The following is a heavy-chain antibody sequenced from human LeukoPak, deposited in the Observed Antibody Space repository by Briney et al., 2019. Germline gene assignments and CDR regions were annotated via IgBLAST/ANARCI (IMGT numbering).Heavy chain of an antibody. CDR3: ARVPRYSGYDWPHTFDY. J-gene: IGHJ4*02. CDR2: INPSGGST. Sequence: ASVKVSCKASGYTFTSYYMHWVRQAPGQGLEWMGIINPSGGSTSYAQKFQGRVTMTRDMSTSTVYMELSSLRSEDTAVYYCARVPRYSGYDWPHTFDYWGQGTLVTVSS. V-gene: IGHV1-46*01. D-gene: IGHD5-12*01. CDR1: GYTFTSYY.